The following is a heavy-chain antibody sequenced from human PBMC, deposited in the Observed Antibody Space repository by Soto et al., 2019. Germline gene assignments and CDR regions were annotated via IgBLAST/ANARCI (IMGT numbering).Heavy chain of an antibody. CDR3: ARGGRSMVRGVIAY. Sequence: QPGGSLRLSCAASGFTFSTSEMYWVRQAPGKGLEWVSYIHPSGQPIFYADSVKGRFTISRDNAKNSLYLQMSSLRAEDTAVYYCARGGRSMVRGVIAYWGQGTLVTVSS. CDR1: GFTFSTSE. J-gene: IGHJ4*02. D-gene: IGHD3-10*01. CDR2: IHPSGQPI. V-gene: IGHV3-48*03.